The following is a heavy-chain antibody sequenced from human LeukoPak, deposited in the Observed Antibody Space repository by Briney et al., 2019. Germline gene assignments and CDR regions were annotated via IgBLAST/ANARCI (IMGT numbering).Heavy chain of an antibody. CDR2: IYYRVTS. CDR1: GDSISTYY. V-gene: IGHV4-59*01. Sequence: PSETLSLTCTVSGDSISTYYWSWIRQPPGKGLEWIGYIYYRVTSDYNPSLKSRVTMSVDMSTRQISLKLSSVTAADTAVYYCARGRYLTTSGGAAAGFLDYWGQGSLVTVST. J-gene: IGHJ4*02. CDR3: ARGRYLTTSGGAAAGFLDY. D-gene: IGHD6-13*01.